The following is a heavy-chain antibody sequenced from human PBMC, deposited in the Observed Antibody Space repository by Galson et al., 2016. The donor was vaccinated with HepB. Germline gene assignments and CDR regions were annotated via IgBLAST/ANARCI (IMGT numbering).Heavy chain of an antibody. CDR1: GGSVTTYY. J-gene: IGHJ5*02. CDR3: ARSNLYSRDAFFDP. D-gene: IGHD4-11*01. V-gene: IGHV4-4*07. CDR2: LYPPEST. Sequence: LSLTCTVSGGSVTTYYWNWIRQPAGKPLEWIGRLYPPESTNYNPSFESRVTMSIDTSKKEFSLKLTSVTAADTAIYYCARSNLYSRDAFFDPWGQGTLVTVSS.